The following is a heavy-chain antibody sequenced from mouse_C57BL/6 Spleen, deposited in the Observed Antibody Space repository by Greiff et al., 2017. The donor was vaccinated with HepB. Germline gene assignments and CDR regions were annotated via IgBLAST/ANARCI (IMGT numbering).Heavy chain of an antibody. CDR1: GYAFSSSW. D-gene: IGHD3-2*02. V-gene: IGHV1-82*01. CDR2: IYPGDGDT. J-gene: IGHJ2*01. CDR3: ADLFTAQATDY. Sequence: VNVVESGPELVKPGASVKISCKASGYAFSSSWMNWVKQRPGKGLEWIGRIYPGDGDTNYNGKFKGKATLTADKSSSTAYMQLSSLTSEDSPVYFCADLFTAQATDYWGQGTTLTVSS.